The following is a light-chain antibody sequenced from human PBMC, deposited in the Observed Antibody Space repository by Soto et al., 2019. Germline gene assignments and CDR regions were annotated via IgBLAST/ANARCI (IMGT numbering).Light chain of an antibody. V-gene: IGKV1-39*01. CDR1: QNIGNY. CDR2: AAS. J-gene: IGKJ4*01. CDR3: QQSYSNPART. Sequence: DIQMTQSPSSLSASVGDRVTITCRASQNIGNYYLNWYQQKPGKAPNLLIYAASSLQSGVPSRCSGSGSGTDFTVAIGSLQPEDFATYCCQQSYSNPARTCGRGTKVDIK.